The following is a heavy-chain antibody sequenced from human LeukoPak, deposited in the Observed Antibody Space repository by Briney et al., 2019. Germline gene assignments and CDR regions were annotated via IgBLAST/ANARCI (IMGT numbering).Heavy chain of an antibody. D-gene: IGHD3-22*01. J-gene: IGHJ4*02. CDR2: INSKTDGGTT. Sequence: GGSLRLSCAASGFTFSNAWMSWVRQAPGKGLEWVGRINSKTDGGTTDYAAPVKGRFTISRDDSKNTLYLQMNSLKTEDTAVYYCTGHDYYDSSGYWPFDYWGQGTLVTVSS. CDR3: TGHDYYDSSGYWPFDY. V-gene: IGHV3-15*01. CDR1: GFTFSNAW.